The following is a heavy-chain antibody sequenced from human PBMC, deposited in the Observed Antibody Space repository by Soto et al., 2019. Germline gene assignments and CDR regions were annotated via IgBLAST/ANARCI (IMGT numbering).Heavy chain of an antibody. J-gene: IGHJ4*02. CDR3: ARRGRDDQPFDY. V-gene: IGHV4-39*01. D-gene: IGHD1-26*01. CDR1: GDSISSSSYY. Sequence: SETLSLTCTVSGDSISSSSYYWGWIRQPPGKGLEWIGHIYYSGNTYYNPSLKSRVTISVDTSKNQFSLKLSSVTAADTAVYYCARRGRDDQPFDYWGQGTLVTVSS. CDR2: IYYSGNT.